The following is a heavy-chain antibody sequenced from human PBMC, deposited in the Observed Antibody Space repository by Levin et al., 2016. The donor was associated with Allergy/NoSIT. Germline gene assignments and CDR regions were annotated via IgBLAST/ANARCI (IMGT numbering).Heavy chain of an antibody. J-gene: IGHJ6*02. Sequence: GSLRLSCTVSGGSITSDNWSWIRQPPGKGLEWIGNIYYTGSTIYNPSLKSRVTISVDTSKIQFSLKLSSVIAADTAVYYCTRRKTGSSERDVWGQGTTVTVSS. D-gene: IGHD3-9*01. CDR3: TRRKTGSSERDV. CDR2: IYYTGST. CDR1: GGSITSDN. V-gene: IGHV4-59*08.